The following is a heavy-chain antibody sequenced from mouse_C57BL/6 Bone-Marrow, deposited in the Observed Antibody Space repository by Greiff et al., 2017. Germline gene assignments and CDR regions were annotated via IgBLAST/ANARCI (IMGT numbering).Heavy chain of an antibody. CDR1: GYTFTSYG. CDR3: ARYGYAYFDY. D-gene: IGHD2-2*01. J-gene: IGHJ2*01. V-gene: IGHV1-81*01. Sequence: QVQLKESGAELARPGASVKLSCKASGYTFTSYGISWVKQRPGQGLEWIGEIYPRSGNTYYNEKFKGKATLTADKSSSTAYMELRSLTSEDSAVYFCARYGYAYFDYWGQGTTLTVSS. CDR2: IYPRSGNT.